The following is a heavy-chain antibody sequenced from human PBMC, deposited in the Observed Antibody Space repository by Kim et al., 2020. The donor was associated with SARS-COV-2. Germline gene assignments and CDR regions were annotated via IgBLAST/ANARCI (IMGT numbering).Heavy chain of an antibody. Sequence: ASVKVSCKASGYTFTGYYMHWVRQAPGQGLEWMGWINPNSGGTNYAQKFQGRVTMTRDTSISTAYMELSRLRSDDTAVYYCARDVFGVVIEYYFDYWGQGTLVTVSS. D-gene: IGHD3-3*01. V-gene: IGHV1-2*02. CDR3: ARDVFGVVIEYYFDY. J-gene: IGHJ4*02. CDR2: INPNSGGT. CDR1: GYTFTGYY.